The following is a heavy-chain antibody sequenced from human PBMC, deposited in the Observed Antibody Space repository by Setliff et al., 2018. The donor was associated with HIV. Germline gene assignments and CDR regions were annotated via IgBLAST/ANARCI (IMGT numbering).Heavy chain of an antibody. CDR1: GYTFTSYY. D-gene: IGHD6-19*01. Sequence: ASVKVSCKASGYTFTSYYMHWVRQAPGQGLEWMGIINPSGGSTSYAQKFQGRVTMTRDTSTSTVYMELSSLRSEDTAVYYCASDGGWYGGFDPWGQGTLVTVSA. V-gene: IGHV1-46*01. CDR2: INPSGGST. CDR3: ASDGGWYGGFDP. J-gene: IGHJ5*02.